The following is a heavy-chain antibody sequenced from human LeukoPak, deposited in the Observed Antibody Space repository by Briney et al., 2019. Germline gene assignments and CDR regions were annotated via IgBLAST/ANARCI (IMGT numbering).Heavy chain of an antibody. CDR1: GGSISSYY. CDR2: IYYSGST. Sequence: SETLSLTCTVSGGSISSYYWSWIRQPPGKGLEWIGYIYYSGSTNYNPSLKSRVTISVDTSKNQFSLKLSSVTAADTAVYYCARGPYYYYGMDVWGEGTTVTVSS. V-gene: IGHV4-59*08. J-gene: IGHJ6*04. CDR3: ARGPYYYYGMDV.